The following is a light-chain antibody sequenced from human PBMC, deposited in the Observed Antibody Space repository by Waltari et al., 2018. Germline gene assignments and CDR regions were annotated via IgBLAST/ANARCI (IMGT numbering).Light chain of an antibody. Sequence: QSALTQPASVSGSPGQSVTIFCAGTSNDVVGYNSVSWYQEHPGQAPRVIIYDVSDRPSGVSDRFSGSKSGNTASLTISGLQAEDEADYYCSSQSSNDVVLFGGGTKLTVL. CDR3: SSQSSNDVVL. J-gene: IGLJ2*01. CDR1: SNDVVGYNS. CDR2: DVS. V-gene: IGLV2-14*01.